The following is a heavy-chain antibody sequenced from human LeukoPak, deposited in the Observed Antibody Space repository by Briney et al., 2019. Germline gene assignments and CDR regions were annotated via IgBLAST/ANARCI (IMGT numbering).Heavy chain of an antibody. CDR2: INHSGST. D-gene: IGHD2-2*02. V-gene: IGHV4-34*01. J-gene: IGHJ4*02. Sequence: PSETLSLTCAVYGGSFSGYYWSWIRQPPGKGLEWIGEINHSGSTNYNPSLKSRVTISVDTSKNQFSLKLSSVTAADTAVYYCARAHRYCSSTSCYRPFDYWGQGTLVTVSS. CDR1: GGSFSGYY. CDR3: ARAHRYCSSTSCYRPFDY.